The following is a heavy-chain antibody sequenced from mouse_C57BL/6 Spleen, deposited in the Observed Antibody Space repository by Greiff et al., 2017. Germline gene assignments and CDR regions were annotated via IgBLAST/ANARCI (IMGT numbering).Heavy chain of an antibody. CDR2: IYPGDGDT. CDR3: ARKGAGTGGFAY. D-gene: IGHD4-1*01. Sequence: QVQLQQSGAELVKPGASVKISCKASGYAFSSYWMNWVKQRPGKGLEWIGQIYPGDGDTTYNGKFKGKATLTADKSSSTAYMQLSSLASEDSAVYFCARKGAGTGGFAYWGQGTLVTVSA. J-gene: IGHJ3*01. V-gene: IGHV1-80*01. CDR1: GYAFSSYW.